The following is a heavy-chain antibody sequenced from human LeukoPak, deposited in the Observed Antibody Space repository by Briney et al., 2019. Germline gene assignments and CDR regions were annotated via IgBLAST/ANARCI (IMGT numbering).Heavy chain of an antibody. CDR1: GFIVSNSY. D-gene: IGHD6-19*01. CDR2: IYPAGNT. J-gene: IGHJ5*01. CDR3: ATTSQWRFES. Sequence: PGGSLRLSCAGSGFIVSNSYMSWVRQAPGKGREWLSDIYPAGNTNNADSVKGRFIISRHNSENTLYLQMNNLRAEDTAVYYCATTSQWRFESWGQGTLVTVSS. V-gene: IGHV3-53*04.